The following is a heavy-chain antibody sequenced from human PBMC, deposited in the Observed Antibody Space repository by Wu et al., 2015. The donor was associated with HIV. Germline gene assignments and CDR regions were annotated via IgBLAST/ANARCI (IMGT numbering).Heavy chain of an antibody. CDR3: ATGEXESAALEY. V-gene: IGHV1-69*12. J-gene: IGHJ4*02. CDR1: GDTFSTSA. CDR2: LIPIFGKA. D-gene: IGHD2-2*01. Sequence: QVHLVQSGAEVKKPRSSVKVSCKASGDTFSTSAISWVRQTPGQGLQWMGGLIPIFGKAHYARTFQGKVTITADESTSTVYMELRSLKSEDTAIYYCATGEXESAALEYWGQGTLVTVSS.